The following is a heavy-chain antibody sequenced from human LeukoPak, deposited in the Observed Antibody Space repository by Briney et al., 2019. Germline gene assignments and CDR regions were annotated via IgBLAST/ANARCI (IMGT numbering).Heavy chain of an antibody. D-gene: IGHD3-10*01. CDR2: TYYRSKWYY. CDR1: GDSVSSNSAA. J-gene: IGHJ4*02. CDR3: VRDSDDYYWALDF. V-gene: IGHV6-1*01. Sequence: SQTLSLTCAISGDSVSSNSAAWNWIRQSPSRGLEWLGRTYYRSKWYYDYAVAVKSRISINPDTSKNQFSLQLSSVTPEDTAVYYCVRDSDDYYWALDFWGQGTPVTVSS.